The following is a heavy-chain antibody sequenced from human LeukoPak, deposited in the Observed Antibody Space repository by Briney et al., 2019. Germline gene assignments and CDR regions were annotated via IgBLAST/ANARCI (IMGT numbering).Heavy chain of an antibody. D-gene: IGHD3-16*01. CDR2: INHSGTT. J-gene: IGHJ5*02. CDR1: GGSFSRYY. CDR3: AIVISASGGFCP. V-gene: IGHV4-34*01. Sequence: SETLSLTCAAYGGSFSRYYWSWIRQPPGEWLELIAEINHSGTTNYNPSLKSRVPTSVETPKNQYSLKLSSVTTAATAVYYLAIVISASGGFCPWGQGRLVTVSS.